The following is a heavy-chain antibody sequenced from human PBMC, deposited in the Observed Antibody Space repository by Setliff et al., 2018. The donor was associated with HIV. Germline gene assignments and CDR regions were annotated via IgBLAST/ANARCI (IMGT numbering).Heavy chain of an antibody. Sequence: GESLKISCKGSGYSFTTYWIGWVRQMPGKGLEWMGIIYPYDSDTRYNPSFQGHVTISADKSISTAYVQWSGLRASDTAIYYCARRPYYDSWSGHQAFDVWGQGTMVTVSS. CDR2: IYPYDSDT. D-gene: IGHD3-3*01. CDR1: GYSFTTYW. CDR3: ARRPYYDSWSGHQAFDV. J-gene: IGHJ3*01. V-gene: IGHV5-51*01.